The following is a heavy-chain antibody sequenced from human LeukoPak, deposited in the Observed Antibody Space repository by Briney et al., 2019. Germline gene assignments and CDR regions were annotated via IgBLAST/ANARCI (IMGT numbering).Heavy chain of an antibody. Sequence: GGSLRLSCAASGFTFSSFAMSWVRQAPGKGLEWVSGSGSGGSTHYADSVKGRFTISRDNSKNTLYLQMNSLRAEDTAVYYCAKDFWSGYYPKYWGQGTLVTVSS. D-gene: IGHD3-3*01. CDR3: AKDFWSGYYPKY. CDR1: GFTFSSFA. J-gene: IGHJ4*02. CDR2: SGSGGST. V-gene: IGHV3-23*01.